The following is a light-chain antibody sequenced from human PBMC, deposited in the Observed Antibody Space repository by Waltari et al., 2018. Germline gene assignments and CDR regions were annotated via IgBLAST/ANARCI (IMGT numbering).Light chain of an antibody. Sequence: QSVLTQPPSASGTPGPTVTISCSGSRSNVGSNTVTWFQQVPGTAPKLLIYSNNQRPSGVPDRFSGSKSGPSASLAISGLQSEDEADYYCAAWDDSLNAYVFGTGTQVPVL. J-gene: IGLJ1*01. V-gene: IGLV1-44*01. CDR3: AAWDDSLNAYV. CDR2: SNN. CDR1: RSNVGSNT.